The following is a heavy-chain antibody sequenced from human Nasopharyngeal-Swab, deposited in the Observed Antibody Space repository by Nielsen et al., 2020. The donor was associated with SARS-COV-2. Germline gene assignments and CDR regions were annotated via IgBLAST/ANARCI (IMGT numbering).Heavy chain of an antibody. CDR2: IYYSGST. CDR1: DGSISSYY. CDR3: ARGRYTAWSTSYYFDY. Sequence: SETLSLTFTVPDGSISSYYWSWIRQPPGKGLEWIGYIYYSGSTNYNPSLKSRVTISVDTSKNQFSLKLTSVTAADTAVFFCARGRYTAWSTSYYFDYWGQGTLVTVSS. D-gene: IGHD5-18*01. V-gene: IGHV4-59*12. J-gene: IGHJ4*02.